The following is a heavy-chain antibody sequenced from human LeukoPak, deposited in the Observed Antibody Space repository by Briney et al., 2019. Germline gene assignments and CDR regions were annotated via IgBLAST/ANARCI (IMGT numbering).Heavy chain of an antibody. J-gene: IGHJ4*02. D-gene: IGHD3-3*01. CDR3: ARPLLPVYYDFWSGYPSPLDY. CDR2: ISYDGSNK. CDR1: GFTFSSYA. V-gene: IGHV3-30-3*01. Sequence: SGGSLRLSCAASGFTFSSYAMHWVRQAPGKGLEWVAVISYDGSNKYYADSVKGRFTISRDNSKNTLYLQMNSLRADDTAVYYCARPLLPVYYDFWSGYPSPLDYWGQETLVTAPS.